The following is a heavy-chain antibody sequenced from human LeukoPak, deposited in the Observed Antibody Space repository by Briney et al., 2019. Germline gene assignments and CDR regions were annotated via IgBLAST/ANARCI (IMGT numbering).Heavy chain of an antibody. CDR2: INHSGST. J-gene: IGHJ4*02. D-gene: IGHD3-10*01. Sequence: PLETLSLTCAVYGGSFSGYYWSWIRQPPGKGLEWIGEINHSGSTNYNPSLKSRVTISVDTSKNQFSLKLSSVTAADTAVYYCARHFGSGSYYYFDYWGQGTLVTVSS. CDR3: ARHFGSGSYYYFDY. CDR1: GGSFSGYY. V-gene: IGHV4-34*01.